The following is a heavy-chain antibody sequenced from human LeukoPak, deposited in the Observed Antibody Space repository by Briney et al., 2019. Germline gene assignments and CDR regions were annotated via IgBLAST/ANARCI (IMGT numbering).Heavy chain of an antibody. D-gene: IGHD3-22*01. CDR3: ARVDSSGLSADY. V-gene: IGHV4-59*01. J-gene: IGHJ4*02. CDR2: IYYSGST. CDR1: GGSISSYY. Sequence: ETLSLTCTVFGGSISSYYWSWIRQPPGKGLEWIGYIYYSGSTNYNPSLKSRVTISVDTSKNQFSLKVSSVTAADTAVYYCARVDSSGLSADYWGQGTLVTVSS.